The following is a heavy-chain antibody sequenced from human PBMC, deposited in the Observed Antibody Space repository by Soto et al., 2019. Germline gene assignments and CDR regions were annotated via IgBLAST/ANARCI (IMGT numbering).Heavy chain of an antibody. D-gene: IGHD4-17*01. Sequence: EVQLLESGGGLVQPGGSLRLSCAASGFTFSSYAVSWVRQAPGKGLEWVSAISGSGGSTYYADSVKGRFTISRDNSKNTLYLQMNSLRAEDTAVYYCAKGVHDYGDYERVVDYWGQGTLVTVSS. CDR1: GFTFSSYA. CDR3: AKGVHDYGDYERVVDY. J-gene: IGHJ4*02. CDR2: ISGSGGST. V-gene: IGHV3-23*01.